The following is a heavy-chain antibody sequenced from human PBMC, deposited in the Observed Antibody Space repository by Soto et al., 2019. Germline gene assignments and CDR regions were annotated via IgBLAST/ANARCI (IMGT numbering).Heavy chain of an antibody. CDR2: ISGSGGST. D-gene: IGHD3-10*01. CDR1: GFTFSSYA. CDR3: AKVWGSYSCYNHSFDI. Sequence: GGSLRLSCAASGFTFSSYAMSWVRQAPGKGLEWVSAISGSGGSTYYADSVKGRFTISRDNSKNTLYLQMNSLRAEGSAVYLYAKVWGSYSCYNHSFDIWGQGTMVTVSS. J-gene: IGHJ3*02. V-gene: IGHV3-23*01.